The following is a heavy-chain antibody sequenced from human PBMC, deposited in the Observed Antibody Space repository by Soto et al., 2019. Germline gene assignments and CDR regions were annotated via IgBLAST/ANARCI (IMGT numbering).Heavy chain of an antibody. CDR1: GYIFTYRY. J-gene: IGHJ3*02. Sequence: SVKVSCKASGYIFTYRYLYWVRQAPGQALEWMGWIIPICGTASYAQKFQGRVTMTTDKSTSTAYMELSSLRSEDTAVYYCARDSGYCGGDCYLNGQLHAFDIWGQGTMVTVSS. V-gene: IGHV1-69*05. CDR2: IIPICGTA. CDR3: ARDSGYCGGDCYLNGQLHAFDI. D-gene: IGHD2-21*02.